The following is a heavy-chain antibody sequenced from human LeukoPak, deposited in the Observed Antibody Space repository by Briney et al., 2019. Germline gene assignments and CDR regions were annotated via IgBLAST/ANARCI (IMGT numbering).Heavy chain of an antibody. V-gene: IGHV4-34*01. D-gene: IGHD3-3*01. CDR3: ASHFLFYDFWSGYYLGVFDY. CDR2: INHSGST. Sequence: PSETLSLTCAVYGGSFSGYYWSWIRQPPGKGLEWIGEINHSGSTNYNPSLKSRVTTSVDTSKNQFSLKLSSVTAADTAVYYCASHFLFYDFWSGYYLGVFDYWGQGTLVTVSS. CDR1: GGSFSGYY. J-gene: IGHJ4*02.